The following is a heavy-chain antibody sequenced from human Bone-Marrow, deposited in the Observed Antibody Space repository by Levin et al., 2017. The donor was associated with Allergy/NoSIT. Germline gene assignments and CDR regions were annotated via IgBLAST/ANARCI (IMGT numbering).Heavy chain of an antibody. J-gene: IGHJ4*02. D-gene: IGHD3-10*01. Sequence: GGSLRLSCAASGFTFSNNYMTWVRQAPGKGLEWVANIKEDGSEKYYVDSVKGRFTISRDNAKNSLYLQMNSLRGEDTAVYYCARGGSAWFHWGQGTLVTVSS. CDR1: GFTFSNNY. CDR3: ARGGSAWFH. V-gene: IGHV3-7*04. CDR2: IKEDGSEK.